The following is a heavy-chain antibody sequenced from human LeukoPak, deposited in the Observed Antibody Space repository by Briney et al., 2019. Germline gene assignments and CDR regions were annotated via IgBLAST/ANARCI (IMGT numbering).Heavy chain of an antibody. CDR2: IWYDGSNK. D-gene: IGHD1-26*01. V-gene: IGHV3-33*01. CDR1: GFTFSSYG. CDR3: ARDHTGNYYFDY. Sequence: GGSLRLSCAASGFTFSSYGMHWVRQAPGKGLEWVAVIWYDGSNKYYADSVKGRFTISRDNSKNTLYLQMNSLRAEDTAVYYCARDHTGNYYFDYWGQGTLVTVSS. J-gene: IGHJ4*02.